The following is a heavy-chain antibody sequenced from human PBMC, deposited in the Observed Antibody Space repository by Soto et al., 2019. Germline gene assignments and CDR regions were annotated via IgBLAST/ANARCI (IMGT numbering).Heavy chain of an antibody. CDR2: INPSGGST. D-gene: IGHD1-26*01. CDR1: GYTFTSYY. Sequence: ASVKVSCKAPGYTFTSYYMHWVRQAPGQGLEWMGIINPSGGSTSYAQKFQGRVTMTRDTSTSTVYMELSSLRSEDTAVYYCARWIVGAHFDYWGQGTLVTVSS. CDR3: ARWIVGAHFDY. V-gene: IGHV1-46*03. J-gene: IGHJ4*02.